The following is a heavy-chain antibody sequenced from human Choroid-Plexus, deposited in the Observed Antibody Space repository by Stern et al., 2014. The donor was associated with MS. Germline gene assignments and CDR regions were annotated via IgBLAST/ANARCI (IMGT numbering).Heavy chain of an antibody. Sequence: VQLVESGGGVVQPGRPLRLSYVASGFTFGSCAMHWVRQAPGKGLEWVGGVSHDGSYKYYADSVKGRFTISRDNSQNTLYMQMSSLRPEDTAVYYCAKDRQYLTYFFDHWGQGSLVTVSS. D-gene: IGHD2/OR15-2a*01. CDR3: AKDRQYLTYFFDH. CDR2: VSHDGSYK. V-gene: IGHV3-30*18. J-gene: IGHJ5*02. CDR1: GFTFGSCA.